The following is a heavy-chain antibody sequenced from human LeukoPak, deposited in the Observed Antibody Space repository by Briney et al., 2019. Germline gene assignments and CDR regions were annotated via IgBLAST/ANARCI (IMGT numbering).Heavy chain of an antibody. D-gene: IGHD2-21*02. V-gene: IGHV4-39*01. Sequence: SETLSLTCAVSGGSISSSSYYWGWIRQPPGKGLEWIGSIYYSGRTYYNPSLRSRVTISVDTSKNQFSLKLSSVTAADTAVYYCARRVVVVTAIGYFDYWGEGTLVTVSS. CDR3: ARRVVVVTAIGYFDY. CDR2: IYYSGRT. CDR1: GGSISSSSYY. J-gene: IGHJ4*02.